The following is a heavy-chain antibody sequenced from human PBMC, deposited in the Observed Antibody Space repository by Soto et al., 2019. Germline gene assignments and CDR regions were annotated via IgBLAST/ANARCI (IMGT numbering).Heavy chain of an antibody. D-gene: IGHD3-10*01. V-gene: IGHV5-10-1*01. CDR3: AILTPPYYYGSGSYYSTPYYFDY. CDR2: IDPSDSYT. Sequence: GESLKISCKGSGYSFTSYWISWVRQMPGKGLEWMGRIDPSDSYTNYSPSFQGHVTISADKSISTAYLQWSSLKASDTAMYYCAILTPPYYYGSGSYYSTPYYFDYWGQGILVTVS. J-gene: IGHJ4*02. CDR1: GYSFTSYW.